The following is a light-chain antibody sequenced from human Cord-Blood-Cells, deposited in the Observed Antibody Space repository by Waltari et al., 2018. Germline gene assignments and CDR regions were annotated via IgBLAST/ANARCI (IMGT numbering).Light chain of an antibody. Sequence: SYELTQPPSVSVSPGQTARIPCSGDAFPKKYAYWYQQKSGKDPGLGIYEDGKRPSGIPEGFSGSSSGTMATLTISGAQVEDEADYYCYATDSSGNHRVFGGGTKLTVL. CDR1: AFPKKY. CDR2: EDG. CDR3: YATDSSGNHRV. J-gene: IGLJ2*01. V-gene: IGLV3-10*01.